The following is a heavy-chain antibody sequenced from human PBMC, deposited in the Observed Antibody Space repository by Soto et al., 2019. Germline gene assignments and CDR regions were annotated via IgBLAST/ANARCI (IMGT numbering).Heavy chain of an antibody. V-gene: IGHV4-31*03. J-gene: IGHJ5*02. CDR1: GGSISSGGYY. CDR3: ARVLKGIAATNWFDP. CDR2: IYYSGST. D-gene: IGHD6-13*01. Sequence: SETLSLTCTVSGGSISSGGYYWSWIRQHPGKGLEWIGYIYYSGSTYYNPSLKSRVTISVDTSKNQFSLKLSSVTAADTAVYYCARVLKGIAATNWFDPWGQGTLVTVSS.